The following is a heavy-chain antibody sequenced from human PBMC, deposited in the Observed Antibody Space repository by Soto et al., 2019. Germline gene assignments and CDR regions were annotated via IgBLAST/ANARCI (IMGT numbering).Heavy chain of an antibody. D-gene: IGHD3-10*01. Sequence: SQTLSLTCAISGDSVSSYSAAWNWVRQSPSGGLEWLGRTYYRSRFFSDYAESVKSRIIINPDTSKNQFSLQLKSVTPEDTAVYYCVRDRYSSSGWFDPWGQGTPVTVSS. CDR1: GDSVSSYSAA. CDR3: VRDRYSSSGWFDP. V-gene: IGHV6-1*01. CDR2: TYYRSRFFS. J-gene: IGHJ5*02.